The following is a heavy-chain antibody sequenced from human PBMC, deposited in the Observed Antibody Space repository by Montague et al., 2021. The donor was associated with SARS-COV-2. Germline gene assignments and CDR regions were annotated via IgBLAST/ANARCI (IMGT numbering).Heavy chain of an antibody. D-gene: IGHD3-3*01. Sequence: SETLSLTCTVSGVSISSYYWSWIRQPPGKRLEWIRYIYYSGSTNYNPPLKSRVTISVDTSKGQFSLKLSSVTAADTAVYDCARHPWDTMFGVVRYPGGFDYWGRGTLVTVSS. CDR3: ARHPWDTMFGVVRYPGGFDY. CDR1: GVSISSYY. J-gene: IGHJ4*02. V-gene: IGHV4-59*08. CDR2: IYYSGST.